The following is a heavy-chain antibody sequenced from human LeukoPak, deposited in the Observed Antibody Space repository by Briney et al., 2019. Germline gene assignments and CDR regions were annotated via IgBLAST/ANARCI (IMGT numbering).Heavy chain of an antibody. CDR1: GFTFSSCW. D-gene: IGHD3-16*01. Sequence: PGGSLRLSCVASGFTFSSCWMHGGRQPPRRGRLWVSHIHSDGRSTNYVESVKGRVTISRDTAKNTLSLQMNSLRAEDTAVYYCARGGIASFDYWGQGTLVTVSS. CDR2: IHSDGRST. J-gene: IGHJ4*02. V-gene: IGHV3-74*01. CDR3: ARGGIASFDY.